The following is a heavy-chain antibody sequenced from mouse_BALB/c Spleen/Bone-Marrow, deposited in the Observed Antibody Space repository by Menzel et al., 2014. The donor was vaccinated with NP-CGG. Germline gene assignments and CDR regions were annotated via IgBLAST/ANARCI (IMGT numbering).Heavy chain of an antibody. CDR1: GFDFSRYW. D-gene: IGHD1-2*01. J-gene: IGHJ3*01. Sequence: EVKLMESGGGLVQPGGSLKLSCAASGFDFSRYWMTWVRQAPGKGLEWIGEINPDSSTINYTPSLKDKFIISRDNAKNTLYLQMSKVRSEDTALYYCAKNYYYGYAAYWGQGTLVTVSA. CDR2: INPDSSTI. CDR3: AKNYYYGYAAY. V-gene: IGHV4-1*02.